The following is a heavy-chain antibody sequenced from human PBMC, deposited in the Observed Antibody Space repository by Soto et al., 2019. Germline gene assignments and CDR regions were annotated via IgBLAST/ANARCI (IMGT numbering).Heavy chain of an antibody. J-gene: IGHJ3*02. D-gene: IGHD1-7*01. V-gene: IGHV3-23*01. CDR1: GFTFSSYA. CDR2: ISGSGGST. Sequence: GGSLRLSCAASGFTFSSYAMSWVRQAPGKGLEWVSAISGSGGSTYYADSVKGRFTISRDNSKNTLYLQMNSLRAEDTAVYYCAKKGGVDGNYQNAFDIWGQGTMVTVSS. CDR3: AKKGGVDGNYQNAFDI.